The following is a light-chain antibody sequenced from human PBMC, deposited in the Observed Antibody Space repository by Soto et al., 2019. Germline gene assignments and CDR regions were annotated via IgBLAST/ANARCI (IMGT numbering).Light chain of an antibody. CDR3: QQSYNTPRT. CDR1: QSISSY. V-gene: IGKV1-39*01. J-gene: IGKJ2*01. Sequence: DIQMTQSPSSLSASVGDRVTITCRASQSISSYLNWYQQKPGKAPDLLIYAASSLQGGVPSRFSGSGSGTDFTLTISSPQPEDFATYYCQQSYNTPRTFGQGTKLEIK. CDR2: AAS.